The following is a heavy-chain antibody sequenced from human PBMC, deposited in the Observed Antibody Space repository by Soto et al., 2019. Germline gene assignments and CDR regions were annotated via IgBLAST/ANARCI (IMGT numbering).Heavy chain of an antibody. D-gene: IGHD3-22*01. J-gene: IGHJ2*01. CDR2: IKQDGSEK. CDR3: ARERDSSGFYFDL. Sequence: EVQLVESGGGLVQPGGSLRLSYAASGFTFSSYWMSWVRQAPGKGLEWVANIKQDGSEKYYVDSVKGRFTISRDNAKNSLYLQMNSLRAEDTAVYYCARERDSSGFYFDLWGRGTLVTVSS. V-gene: IGHV3-7*01. CDR1: GFTFSSYW.